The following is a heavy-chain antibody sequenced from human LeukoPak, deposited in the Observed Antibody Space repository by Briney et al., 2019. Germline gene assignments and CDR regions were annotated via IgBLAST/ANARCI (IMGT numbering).Heavy chain of an antibody. Sequence: GGSLRLSCAASGFTFSSYAMSWVRQGPGNGLEGVSAISGSCGSTYYADSVKGRFTISRDNSKNTLYLQMNGLRAEDTAVYYCAKSWRQWLVQDYFDYWGQGTLVTVSS. V-gene: IGHV3-23*01. CDR2: ISGSCGST. D-gene: IGHD6-19*01. CDR3: AKSWRQWLVQDYFDY. CDR1: GFTFSSYA. J-gene: IGHJ4*02.